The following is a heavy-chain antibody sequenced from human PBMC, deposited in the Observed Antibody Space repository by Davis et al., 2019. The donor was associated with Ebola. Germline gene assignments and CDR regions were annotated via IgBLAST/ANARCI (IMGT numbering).Heavy chain of an antibody. CDR1: GFPFSNHW. J-gene: IGHJ4*02. CDR3: ARATGVVSTND. Sequence: PGGSLRLSCAVSGFPFSNHWMYWVRHAPGKGLVWVSRINPDGSTTDYADYVRGRFTISRDNAKNTLFLQMNSLRAEDTAVYYCARATGVVSTNDWGQGTLVTVSS. CDR2: INPDGSTT. D-gene: IGHD5/OR15-5a*01. V-gene: IGHV3-74*01.